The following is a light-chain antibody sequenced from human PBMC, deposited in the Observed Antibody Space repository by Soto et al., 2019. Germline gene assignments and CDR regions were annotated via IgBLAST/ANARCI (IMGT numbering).Light chain of an antibody. CDR1: QSVRDN. CDR3: QQYNNWPPWT. Sequence: EILLTQSPGALAVSPGEVATLSCRASQSVRDNLAWYQQKPGQAPRLLIYRASTRATGIPARFSGSGSGTEFTLTISSLQSEDFAVYYCQQYNNWPPWTFGQGTKVDNK. CDR2: RAS. V-gene: IGKV3-15*01. J-gene: IGKJ1*01.